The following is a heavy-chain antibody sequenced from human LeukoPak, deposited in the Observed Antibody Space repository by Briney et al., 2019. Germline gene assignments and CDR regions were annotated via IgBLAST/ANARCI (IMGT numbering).Heavy chain of an antibody. CDR3: AIRQSASYYVY. D-gene: IGHD1-26*01. V-gene: IGHV1-2*02. CDR2: INPNSGGT. CDR1: GYIFTGYY. Sequence: ASVRLCCKASGYIFTGYYMHWVRQAPGQGLEWLGWINPNSGGTNYAQKVPGRVTMTSDISNSTAYMALSRLRSDDPAAYYCAIRQSASYYVYWGQGALVTVSS. J-gene: IGHJ4*01.